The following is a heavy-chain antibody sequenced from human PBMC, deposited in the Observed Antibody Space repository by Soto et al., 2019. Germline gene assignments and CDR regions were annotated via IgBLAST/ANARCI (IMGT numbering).Heavy chain of an antibody. CDR1: GFTFSSYG. D-gene: IGHD4-17*01. CDR3: ATDQYGDYSSKLEYYYYGMDV. J-gene: IGHJ6*02. CDR2: ISYDGSNK. Sequence: QVQLVESGGGVVQPGRSLRLSCAASGFTFSSYGMHWVRQAPGKGLVWVAVISYDGSNKYYADSVKVRFTISRDNSKNTLYLPMNSLRAEDTAVYYCATDQYGDYSSKLEYYYYGMDVWGQGTTVTVSS. V-gene: IGHV3-30*03.